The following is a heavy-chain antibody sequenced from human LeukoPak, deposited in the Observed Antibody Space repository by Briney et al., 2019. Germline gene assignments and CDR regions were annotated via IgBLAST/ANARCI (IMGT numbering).Heavy chain of an antibody. Sequence: PSETLSLTCTVSGGASISSGGYYWGWIRQPPGKGLEWIGYIYHSGSTYYNPSLKSRVNISVDRSKNQFSLKLRSVTAADTAVYFCASPRGDDSGGYYTWYFHHWGQGILVTVSS. CDR1: GGASISSGGYY. D-gene: IGHD3-22*01. V-gene: IGHV4-30-2*01. CDR2: IYHSGST. CDR3: ASPRGDDSGGYYTWYFHH. J-gene: IGHJ1*01.